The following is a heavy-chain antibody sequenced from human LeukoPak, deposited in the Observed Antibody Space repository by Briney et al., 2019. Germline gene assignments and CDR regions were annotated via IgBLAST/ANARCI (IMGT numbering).Heavy chain of an antibody. CDR1: GFTFSDNY. V-gene: IGHV3-11*01. CDR2: ISSSGSTI. J-gene: IGHJ4*02. CDR3: ARGRGYSNGPPDY. D-gene: IGHD5-18*01. Sequence: GGSLRPSCAASGFTFSDNYMTWIRQAPGKGLEWVSYISSSGSTIYYADSVKGRFTISRDNAKNSLYLQMNSLRAEDTAVYYCARGRGYSNGPPDYWGQGTLVTVSS.